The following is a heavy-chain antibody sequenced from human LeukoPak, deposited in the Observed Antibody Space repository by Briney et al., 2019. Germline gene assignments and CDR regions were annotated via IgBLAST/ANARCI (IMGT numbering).Heavy chain of an antibody. Sequence: ASVKVSCKASGYTFTSYGISWVRQAPGQGLEWMGWISVYNGNTNYAQKFQGRVTMTTDTTTSTAYMELRSLRSDDTAVYYCARDYLTVPGNPAGYWGQGTLVTVSS. CDR3: ARDYLTVPGNPAGY. D-gene: IGHD6-19*01. CDR2: ISVYNGNT. CDR1: GYTFTSYG. J-gene: IGHJ4*02. V-gene: IGHV1-18*01.